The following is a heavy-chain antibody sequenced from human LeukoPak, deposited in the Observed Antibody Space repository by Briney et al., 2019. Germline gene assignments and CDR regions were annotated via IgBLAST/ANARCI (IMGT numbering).Heavy chain of an antibody. D-gene: IGHD1-26*01. CDR2: IYSGGST. CDR3: ARENTGSYREFDY. Sequence: PSETLSLTGTVSGGSISSYYWSWIRQPAGKGLEWIGRIYSGGSTNYNPSLKSRVTMSVDSSNNQFSLKLSSVTAADTAVFYCARENTGSYREFDYWGQGTLVTVSS. J-gene: IGHJ4*02. CDR1: GGSISSYY. V-gene: IGHV4-4*07.